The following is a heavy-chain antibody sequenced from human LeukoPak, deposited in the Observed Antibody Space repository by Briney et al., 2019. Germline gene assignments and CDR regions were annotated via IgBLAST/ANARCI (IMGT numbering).Heavy chain of an antibody. V-gene: IGHV4-39*07. Sequence: PSETLSLTCTVSGGSISSSSYYWGWIRQPPGKGLEWIGSIYYSGSTYYNPSLKSRVTISVDTSKNQFSLKLSSVTAADTAVYYCARGTLVRLWFPRGLFDYWGQGTLVTVSS. CDR2: IYYSGST. J-gene: IGHJ4*02. CDR1: GGSISSSSYY. CDR3: ARGTLVRLWFPRGLFDY. D-gene: IGHD3-10*01.